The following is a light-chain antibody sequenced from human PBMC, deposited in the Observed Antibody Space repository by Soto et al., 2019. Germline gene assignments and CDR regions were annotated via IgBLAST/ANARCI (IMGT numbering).Light chain of an antibody. CDR3: QTWGTGIHVV. V-gene: IGLV4-69*01. CDR1: SGHSSYA. CDR2: VNSDGSH. Sequence: QSVLTQSPSASASLGASVKLTCTLSSGHSSYAIAWHQQQPEKGPRYLMKVNSDGSHSKGDGLPDRFSGSTSGAERHLTISSLQSEDEADYYCQTWGTGIHVVFGGGTKLTVL. J-gene: IGLJ2*01.